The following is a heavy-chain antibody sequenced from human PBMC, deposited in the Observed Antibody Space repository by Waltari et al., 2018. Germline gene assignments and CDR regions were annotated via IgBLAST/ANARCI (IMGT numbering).Heavy chain of an antibody. J-gene: IGHJ4*02. CDR3: ARDGGLRFLEWPYDY. V-gene: IGHV1-18*01. CDR1: GYTFTSYG. CDR2: VSAYNGNT. Sequence: QVQLVQSGAEVKKPGASVKVSCKASGYTFTSYGIRWVRQDPGQGLEWMGWVSAYNGNTNYAQKLQGRVTMTTDTSTSTAYMELRSLRSDDTAVYHCARDGGLRFLEWPYDYWGQGTLVTVSS. D-gene: IGHD3-3*01.